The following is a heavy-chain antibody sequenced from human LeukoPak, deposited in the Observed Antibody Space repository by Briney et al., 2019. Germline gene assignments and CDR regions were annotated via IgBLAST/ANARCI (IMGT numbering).Heavy chain of an antibody. Sequence: GGSLRLSCAASGFTLRTYGMTWVRQAPGKGLEWVSAISGSDDSTYYADSVKGRFTISRDNSKNTLYLQMNSLRAEDTAVYYCAKGSGGSGSFFNHFDYWGQGTLVTVSS. D-gene: IGHD3-10*01. J-gene: IGHJ4*02. V-gene: IGHV3-23*01. CDR2: ISGSDDST. CDR3: AKGSGGSGSFFNHFDY. CDR1: GFTLRTYG.